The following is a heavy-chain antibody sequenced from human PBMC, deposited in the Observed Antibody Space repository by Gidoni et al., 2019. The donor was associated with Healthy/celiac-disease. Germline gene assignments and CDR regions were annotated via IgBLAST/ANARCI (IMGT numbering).Heavy chain of an antibody. CDR3: ARDKRGWNWYFDL. V-gene: IGHV4-61*02. CDR2: IYTSGST. D-gene: IGHD6-19*01. Sequence: QVQLQESGPGLVKPSQTLSLTCTVSGGSTSSGSYYWSWIRQPAGKGLEWIGRIYTSGSTNYNPSLKSRVTISVDTSKNQFSLKLSSVTAADTAVYYCARDKRGWNWYFDLWGRGTLVTVSS. J-gene: IGHJ2*01. CDR1: GGSTSSGSYY.